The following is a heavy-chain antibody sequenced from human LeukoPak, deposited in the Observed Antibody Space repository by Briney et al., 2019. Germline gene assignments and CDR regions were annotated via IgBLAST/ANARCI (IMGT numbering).Heavy chain of an antibody. CDR3: ARDSEYSSSLPLDY. Sequence: GGSLRLSCAASGFTFSSYAMSWVRQAPGKGLEWVANIKQDGSEKYYVDSVKGRFTISRDNAKNSLYLQMNSLRAEDTAVYYCARDSEYSSSLPLDYWGQGTLVTVSS. D-gene: IGHD6-6*01. CDR2: IKQDGSEK. J-gene: IGHJ4*02. CDR1: GFTFSSYA. V-gene: IGHV3-7*01.